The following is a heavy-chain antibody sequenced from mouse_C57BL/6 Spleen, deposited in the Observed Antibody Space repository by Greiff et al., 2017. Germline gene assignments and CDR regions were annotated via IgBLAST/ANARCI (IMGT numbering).Heavy chain of an antibody. CDR1: GYSFTDYN. D-gene: IGHD1-1*01. CDR2: LNPNYGTT. V-gene: IGHV1-39*01. J-gene: IGHJ2*01. CDR3: ARCYYGSSYYFDY. Sequence: VQLQQSGPELVKPGASVTISCKASGYSFTDYNMNWVKQSNGKSLEWIGVLNPNYGTTSYNQKFKGKATLTVDQSSSTAYMQLNSLTSEDSAVYYCARCYYGSSYYFDYWGQGTTLTVSS.